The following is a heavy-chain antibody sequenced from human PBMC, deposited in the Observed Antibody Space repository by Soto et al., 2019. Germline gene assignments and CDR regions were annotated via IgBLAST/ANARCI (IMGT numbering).Heavy chain of an antibody. CDR2: MNPNSGNT. V-gene: IGHV1-8*02. Sequence: QVQLVQSGAEVKKPGSSVKVSCKASGGTFSSYAISWVRQAPGQGLEWMGWMNPNSGNTGYAQKFQGRVTMTRNTSISTAYMELSSLRSEDTAVYYCATASVGGVYYGMDVWGQGTTVTVSS. CDR3: ATASVGGVYYGMDV. CDR1: GGTFSSYA. D-gene: IGHD1-26*01. J-gene: IGHJ6*02.